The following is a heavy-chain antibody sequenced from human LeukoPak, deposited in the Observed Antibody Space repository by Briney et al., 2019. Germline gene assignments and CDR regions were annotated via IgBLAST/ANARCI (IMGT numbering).Heavy chain of an antibody. CDR1: GFTFSSYG. V-gene: IGHV3-30*18. Sequence: PGGSLRLSCAASGFTFSSYGMHWVRQAPGKGLEWVAVISYDGSNKYYADSVKGRFTISRDNSKNTLYLQMNSLRAEDTAVYYCAKDHIAAAGTFDYWGQGTLVTVSS. D-gene: IGHD6-13*01. CDR3: AKDHIAAAGTFDY. J-gene: IGHJ4*02. CDR2: ISYDGSNK.